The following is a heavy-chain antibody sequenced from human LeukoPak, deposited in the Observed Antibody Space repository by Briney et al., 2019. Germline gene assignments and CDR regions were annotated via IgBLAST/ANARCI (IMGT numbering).Heavy chain of an antibody. J-gene: IGHJ4*02. CDR1: GFTFTNYW. V-gene: IGHV3-7*01. Sequence: GGSLRLSCVASGFTFTNYWMSWVRQAPGKGLEWVANINQDGSVKYYVDSVKGRFTISRDNAENTLYLQMNSLRAEDTAVYYCARVIVFMSTGPHLDYWGQGTLATVSS. CDR3: ARVIVFMSTGPHLDY. CDR2: INQDGSVK. D-gene: IGHD3-16*01.